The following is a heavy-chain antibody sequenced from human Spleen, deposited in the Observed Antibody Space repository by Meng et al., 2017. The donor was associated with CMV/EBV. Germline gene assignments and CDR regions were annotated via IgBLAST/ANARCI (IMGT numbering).Heavy chain of an antibody. CDR2: IKHDGSEV. V-gene: IGHV3-7*01. D-gene: IGHD6-13*01. Sequence: GESLKISCAASGFTFSNYWMSWVRQAPGKGLEWVATIKHDGSEVYYVDSMKGRSTVSRDNARNSVYLQMNSLSAEDTGVYYCARSWDGMDVWGQGTTVTVSS. J-gene: IGHJ6*02. CDR3: ARSWDGMDV. CDR1: GFTFSNYW.